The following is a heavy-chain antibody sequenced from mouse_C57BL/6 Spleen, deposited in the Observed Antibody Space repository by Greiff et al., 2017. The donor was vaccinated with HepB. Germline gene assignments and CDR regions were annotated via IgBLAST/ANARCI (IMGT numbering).Heavy chain of an antibody. Sequence: EVKLMESGPELVKPGASVKIPCKASGYTFTDYNMDWVKQSHGKSLEWIGDINPNNGGTIYNQKFKGKATLTVDKSSSTAYMELRSLTSEDTAVYYCARGHYYGSSGWYFDVWGTGTTVTVSS. J-gene: IGHJ1*03. V-gene: IGHV1-18*01. CDR3: ARGHYYGSSGWYFDV. D-gene: IGHD1-1*01. CDR1: GYTFTDYN. CDR2: INPNNGGT.